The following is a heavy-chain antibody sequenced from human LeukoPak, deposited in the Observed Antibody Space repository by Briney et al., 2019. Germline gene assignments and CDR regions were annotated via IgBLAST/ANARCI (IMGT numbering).Heavy chain of an antibody. CDR2: IRYDGSNK. CDR1: GFTFSSYG. Sequence: GGSLRLSCAASGFTFSSYGMHWVRQAPGKGREWVAFIRYDGSNKYYADSVKGRFTISRDNYKNTVYLQKNSLRAEDTAVYYCAKDFRTTIVVVPADYWGQGTLVTVSS. CDR3: AKDFRTTIVVVPADY. V-gene: IGHV3-30*02. J-gene: IGHJ4*02. D-gene: IGHD2-2*01.